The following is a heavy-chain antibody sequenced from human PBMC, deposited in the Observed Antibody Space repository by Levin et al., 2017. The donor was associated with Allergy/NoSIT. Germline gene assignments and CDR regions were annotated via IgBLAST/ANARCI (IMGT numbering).Heavy chain of an antibody. CDR2: ISYDGSNK. Sequence: GGSLRLSCAASGFTFSSYAMHWVRQAPGKGLEWVAVISYDGSNKYYADSVKGRFTISRDNSKNTLYLQMNSLRAEDTAVYYCARVGESSGYYPHLDYWGQGTLVTVSS. CDR3: ARVGESSGYYPHLDY. V-gene: IGHV3-30*04. D-gene: IGHD3-22*01. CDR1: GFTFSSYA. J-gene: IGHJ4*02.